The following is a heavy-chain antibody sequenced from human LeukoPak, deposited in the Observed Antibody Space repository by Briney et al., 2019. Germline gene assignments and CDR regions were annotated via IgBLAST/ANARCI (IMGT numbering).Heavy chain of an antibody. J-gene: IGHJ4*02. CDR2: IKQDGSEK. Sequence: GGSLRLSCAASGFTFSSYWVSWVRQAPGKGLEWVANIKQDGSEKYYVDSVKGRFTISRDNAKNSLYLQMNSLRAEDTAVYYCARERSVVATIDHWGQGTLVTVSS. CDR1: GFTFSSYW. V-gene: IGHV3-7*01. CDR3: ARERSVVATIDH. D-gene: IGHD5-12*01.